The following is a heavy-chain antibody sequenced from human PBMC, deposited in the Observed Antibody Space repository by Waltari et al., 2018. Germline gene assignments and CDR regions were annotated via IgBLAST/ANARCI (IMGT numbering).Heavy chain of an antibody. Sequence: QLQLQESGPGLVKPSETLSLTCTVSGGSISSSSYYWGWIRQPPGKGLEWIGSIYYSGSTYYNPSLKSRVTISVDTSKNQCSLKLSAVTAADTAVYYCARDQDYGDYGGIYYFDYWGQGTLVIVSS. J-gene: IGHJ4*02. D-gene: IGHD4-17*01. CDR2: IYYSGST. V-gene: IGHV4-39*07. CDR1: GGSISSSSYY. CDR3: ARDQDYGDYGGIYYFDY.